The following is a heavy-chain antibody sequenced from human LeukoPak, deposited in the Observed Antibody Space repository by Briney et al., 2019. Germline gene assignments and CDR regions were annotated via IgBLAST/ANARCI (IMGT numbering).Heavy chain of an antibody. D-gene: IGHD2-2*02. CDR1: GGSISSYY. V-gene: IGHV4-4*07. CDR2: IYTSGST. CDR3: ARTDPVVPAAIPHPSPHYYYYYMDV. Sequence: SETLSLTCTVSGGSISSYYWSWIRQPAGKGLEWIGRIYTSGSTNYNPSLKSRVTMSVDTSKNQFSLKLSSVTAADTAVYYCARTDPVVPAAIPHPSPHYYYYYMDVWGKGTTVTVSS. J-gene: IGHJ6*03.